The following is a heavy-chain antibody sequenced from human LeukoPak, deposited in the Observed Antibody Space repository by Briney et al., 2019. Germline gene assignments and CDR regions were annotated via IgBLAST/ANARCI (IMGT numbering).Heavy chain of an antibody. CDR2: ISGSGGST. J-gene: IGHJ5*02. Sequence: GGSLRLSCVPSGFSFNNYAMSWVRQAPGKGLEWVSAISGSGGSTYYADSVKGRFTISRDNSKNTLYLQMNSLRAEDTAVYYCAKVQRPYSSSYEFDPWGQGTLVTVSS. D-gene: IGHD6-13*01. V-gene: IGHV3-23*01. CDR1: GFSFNNYA. CDR3: AKVQRPYSSSYEFDP.